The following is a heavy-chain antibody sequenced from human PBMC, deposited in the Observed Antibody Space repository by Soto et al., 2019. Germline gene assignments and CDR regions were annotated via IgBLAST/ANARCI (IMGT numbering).Heavy chain of an antibody. V-gene: IGHV3-11*05. Sequence: QVQMVESGGGLVKPGGSLRLSCAASGFTFSDYYMSWIRQAPGKGLEWVSYISSSSSYTNYVDSVKDRFTISRDNAKNSLYLQMNSLRAEDTAVYYCARDLAVAGSEDYWGQGTLVTVSS. J-gene: IGHJ4*02. CDR1: GFTFSDYY. CDR3: ARDLAVAGSEDY. D-gene: IGHD6-19*01. CDR2: ISSSSSYT.